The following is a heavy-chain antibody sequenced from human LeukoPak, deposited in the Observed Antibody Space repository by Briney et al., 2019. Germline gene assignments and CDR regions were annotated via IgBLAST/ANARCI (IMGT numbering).Heavy chain of an antibody. CDR1: GGSVSSGSYY. CDR2: IYYSGST. D-gene: IGHD2-2*01. Sequence: SETLSLTCTVSGGSVSSGSYYWSWIRQPPGKGLEWIGYIYYSGSTNYNPSLKRRVTISLDTSKNHFSLKLSSVTAADTAVYYCARDISYCTSTSCSNWFDPWGQGTLVTVSS. V-gene: IGHV4-61*03. CDR3: ARDISYCTSTSCSNWFDP. J-gene: IGHJ5*02.